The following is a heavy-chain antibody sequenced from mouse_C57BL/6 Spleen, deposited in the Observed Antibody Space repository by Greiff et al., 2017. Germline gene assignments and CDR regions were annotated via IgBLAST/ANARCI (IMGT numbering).Heavy chain of an antibody. D-gene: IGHD1-1*01. J-gene: IGHJ1*03. Sequence: QVTLKESGPGILQPSQTLSLTCSFSGFSLSTFGMGVGWIRQPSGKGLEWLAHIWWDDVKYYNPALKSRLTISKDTSKNQVFLKIANVDTADTATYYCARGITTVAYWYFDVWGTGTTVTVSS. CDR1: GFSLSTFGMG. V-gene: IGHV8-8*01. CDR2: IWWDDVK. CDR3: ARGITTVAYWYFDV.